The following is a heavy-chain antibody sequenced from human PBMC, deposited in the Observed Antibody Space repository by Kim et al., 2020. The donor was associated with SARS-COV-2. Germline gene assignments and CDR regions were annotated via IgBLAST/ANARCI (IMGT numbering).Heavy chain of an antibody. J-gene: IGHJ4*02. V-gene: IGHV3-33*01. CDR1: GFTFSSYG. D-gene: IGHD6-19*01. Sequence: GGSLRLSCAASGFTFSSYGMHWVRQAPGKGLEWVAVIWYDGSNKYYADSVKGRFTISRDNSKNTLYLQMNSLRAEDTAVYYCARGIWYSSGFPDYWGQGTLVTVSS. CDR2: IWYDGSNK. CDR3: ARGIWYSSGFPDY.